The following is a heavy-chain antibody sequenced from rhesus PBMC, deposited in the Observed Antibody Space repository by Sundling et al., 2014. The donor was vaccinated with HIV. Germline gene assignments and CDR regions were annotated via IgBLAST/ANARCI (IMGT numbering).Heavy chain of an antibody. V-gene: IGHV1-200*01. CDR1: GYTFSTNY. D-gene: IGHD3-3*01. CDR3: AEGGLRSFWYFDL. Sequence: QVQLVQSGAEVKKPGTSVKLSCKASGYTFSTNYISWMRQAPEQVIEWMGWINPSNGGTGYAQRFQDRLTMTRDTSTSTAYMELNSLRSDDTAVYFCAEGGLRSFWYFDLWGPGTP. J-gene: IGHJ2*01. CDR2: INPSNGGT.